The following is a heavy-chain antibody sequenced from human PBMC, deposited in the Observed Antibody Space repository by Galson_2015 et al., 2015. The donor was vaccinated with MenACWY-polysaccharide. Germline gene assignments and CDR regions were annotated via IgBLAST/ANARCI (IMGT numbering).Heavy chain of an antibody. CDR3: ARISLQSRNFDF. CDR2: ITGSGSHA. CDR1: GFSFSAYA. V-gene: IGHV3-23*01. Sequence: SLRLSCAASGFSFSAYAMGWVRHIPGKGLEWVSSITGSGSHAFYADSVRGRFTMSKDNSKNMLFLQMDTLRAEDMAVYHCARISLQSRNFDFWGQGTLVTVSS. J-gene: IGHJ4*02.